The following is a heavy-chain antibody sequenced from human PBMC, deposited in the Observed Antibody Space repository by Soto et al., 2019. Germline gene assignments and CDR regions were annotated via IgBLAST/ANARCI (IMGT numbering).Heavy chain of an antibody. V-gene: IGHV1-46*01. CDR3: ARAASYYFDS. J-gene: IGHJ4*02. CDR1: GYTFTSYY. CDR2: FNPSGGGT. D-gene: IGHD2-15*01. Sequence: QVQLVQSGAEVKKPGASVKVSCKASGYTFTSYYIHWVRQAPGQGLEWMGRFNPSGGGTSYAQKFQGRVTMTRDTSTSTGYMELSSLRSEDTAGDYCARAASYYFDSWGQGTLVTVSS.